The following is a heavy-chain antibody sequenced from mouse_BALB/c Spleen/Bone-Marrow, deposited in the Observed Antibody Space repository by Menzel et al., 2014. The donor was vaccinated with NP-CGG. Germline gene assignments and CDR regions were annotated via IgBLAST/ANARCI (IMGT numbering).Heavy chain of an antibody. Sequence: QLQQAGPELVKPGASVKMSCKASGYAFSSYWMNWVKQRPGQGLERIGQIYPGDSDTDYNGKFKGKATLTADKSSNTAYMQLTSLTSEDSAVYFCARGGIFVDYWGQGTPLT. CDR2: IYPGDSDT. V-gene: IGHV1-80*01. CDR3: ARGGIFVDY. J-gene: IGHJ2*01. CDR1: GYAFSSYW.